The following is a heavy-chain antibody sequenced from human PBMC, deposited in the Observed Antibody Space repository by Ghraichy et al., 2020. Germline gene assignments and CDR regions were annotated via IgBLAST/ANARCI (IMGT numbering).Heavy chain of an antibody. V-gene: IGHV4-59*01. J-gene: IGHJ5*02. Sequence: SETLSLICTVSGGSISSYYWSWIRQPPGKGLEWIGYIYYSGSTNYNPSLKSRVTISVDTSKNQFSLKLSSVTAADTAVYYCARGSRFGGPRTSSIAARPSVWFDPWGQGTLVTVSS. D-gene: IGHD6-6*01. CDR2: IYYSGST. CDR3: ARGSRFGGPRTSSIAARPSVWFDP. CDR1: GGSISSYY.